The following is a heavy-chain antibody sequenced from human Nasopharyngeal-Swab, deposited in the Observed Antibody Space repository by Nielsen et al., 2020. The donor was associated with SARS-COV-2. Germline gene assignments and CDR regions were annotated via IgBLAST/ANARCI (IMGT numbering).Heavy chain of an antibody. D-gene: IGHD2-2*01. CDR1: GYTFTSYD. Sequence: ASVKVSCKASGYTFTSYDINWVRQATGQGLEWMGWMNPNSGNTGYAQKFQGRVTMTRNTSISTAYMELSSLRSEETAVYYCARGGPDIVVVPAEAFDIWGQGTMVTVSS. J-gene: IGHJ3*02. CDR2: MNPNSGNT. V-gene: IGHV1-8*01. CDR3: ARGGPDIVVVPAEAFDI.